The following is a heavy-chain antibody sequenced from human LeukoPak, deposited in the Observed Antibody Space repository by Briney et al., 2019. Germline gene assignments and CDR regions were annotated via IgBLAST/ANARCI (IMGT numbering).Heavy chain of an antibody. CDR1: GFAFSSYA. V-gene: IGHV3-30-3*01. J-gene: IGHJ6*02. CDR2: ISYDGSNK. CDR3: ARVGRVVPAATYYYGMDV. Sequence: GGSLRLSCAASGFAFSSYAMHWVRQAPGKGLEWVAVISYDGSNKYYADSVKGRFTIPRDNSKNTLYLQMNSLRAEDTAVYYCARVGRVVPAATYYYGMDVWGQGTTVTVSS. D-gene: IGHD2-2*01.